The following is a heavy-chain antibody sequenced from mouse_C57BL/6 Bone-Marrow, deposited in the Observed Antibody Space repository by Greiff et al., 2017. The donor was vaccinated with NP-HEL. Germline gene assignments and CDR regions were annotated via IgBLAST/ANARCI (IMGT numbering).Heavy chain of an antibody. CDR1: GYTFTSYW. Sequence: QVQLQQPGAELVKPGASVKMSCKASGYTFTSYWITWVKQRPGQGLEWIGDIYPGSGSTNYNEKFKSKATLTVDTSSSTAYMQLSSLTSEDSAVYYCARSRWGYLPFDYWGQGTTLTVSS. CDR3: ARSRWGYLPFDY. J-gene: IGHJ2*01. D-gene: IGHD2-2*01. CDR2: IYPGSGST. V-gene: IGHV1-55*01.